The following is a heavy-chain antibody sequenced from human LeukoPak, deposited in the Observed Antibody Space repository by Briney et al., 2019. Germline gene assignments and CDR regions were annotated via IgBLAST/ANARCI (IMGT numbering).Heavy chain of an antibody. CDR2: ISSSSSYI. D-gene: IGHD2-15*01. CDR3: ARYSYNAFDI. V-gene: IGHV3-21*01. Sequence: GGSLRLSCAASGFTFSSYSMNWVRQAPGKGLEWVSSISSSSSYIYYADSVKGRFTIPRDNAKNSLYLQMNSLRAEDTAVYYCARYSYNAFDIWGQGTWSPSLQ. CDR1: GFTFSSYS. J-gene: IGHJ3*02.